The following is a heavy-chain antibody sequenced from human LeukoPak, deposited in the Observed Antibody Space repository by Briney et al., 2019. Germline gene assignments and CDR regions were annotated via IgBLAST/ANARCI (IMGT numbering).Heavy chain of an antibody. Sequence: SETLSLTCTVSGGSFSSYYWNWIRQPPGKGLEWIGYIYYSGSTNYNPSLKSRVTISVDTSKNQFSLKLSSVTAADTAVYYCARGVWGATNGLDYWGQGTLVTVSS. V-gene: IGHV4-59*01. CDR3: ARGVWGATNGLDY. CDR1: GGSFSSYY. J-gene: IGHJ4*02. CDR2: IYYSGST. D-gene: IGHD3-16*01.